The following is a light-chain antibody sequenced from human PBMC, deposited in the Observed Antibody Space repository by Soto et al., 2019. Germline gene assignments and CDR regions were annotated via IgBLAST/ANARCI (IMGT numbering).Light chain of an antibody. CDR3: QQYNSYSWT. J-gene: IGKJ1*01. CDR2: DAS. Sequence: IKMYQSPSTLSATVGDRVTITCRASQSISSWLAWYQQKPGKAPKLLIYDASSLESGVPSRFSGSGPGTEFTLTISSLQPDDFATYYCQQYNSYSWTFGQGTIVDVK. CDR1: QSISSW. V-gene: IGKV1-5*01.